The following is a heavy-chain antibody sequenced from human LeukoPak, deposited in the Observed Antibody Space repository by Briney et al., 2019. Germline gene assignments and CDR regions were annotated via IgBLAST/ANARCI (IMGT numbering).Heavy chain of an antibody. J-gene: IGHJ3*02. CDR3: ATLYLVNAFDI. Sequence: SETLCLTCGVSGGSFSGYFWTWIRQPPGKGLEWIGEIIGSGTTNYNPPLESRVAMSVDTSKNQVSLRLSSVTAADTAVYYCATLYLVNAFDIWGPGTLVTVSS. CDR1: GGSFSGYF. CDR2: IIGSGTT. V-gene: IGHV4-34*12. D-gene: IGHD2-2*02.